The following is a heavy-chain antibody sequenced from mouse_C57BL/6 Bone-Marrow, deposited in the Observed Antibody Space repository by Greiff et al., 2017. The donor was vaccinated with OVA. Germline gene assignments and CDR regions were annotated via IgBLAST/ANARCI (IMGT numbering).Heavy chain of an antibody. J-gene: IGHJ1*03. CDR1: EYEFPSHD. CDR3: ARQRGDGYFDV. Sequence: EVKLMESGGGLVQPGESLKLSCESNEYEFPSHDMSWVRKTPEKRLELVAAINSDGGSTYYPDTMERRFIISRDNTKKTLYLQMSSLRSEDTAVYYCARQRGDGYFDVWGTGTTVTVSS. V-gene: IGHV5-2*01. CDR2: INSDGGST. D-gene: IGHD3-3*01.